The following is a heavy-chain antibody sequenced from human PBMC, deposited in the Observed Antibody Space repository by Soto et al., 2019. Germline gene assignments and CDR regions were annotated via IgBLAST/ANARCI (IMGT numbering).Heavy chain of an antibody. CDR1: GFTFSSYW. V-gene: IGHV3-7*01. D-gene: IGHD4-17*01. CDR2: IKQDGSEK. CDR3: ARIRDGDYVYGMDV. Sequence: EVQLVESGGGLVQPGGSLRLSCAASGFTFSSYWMSWVRQAPGKGLEWVANIKQDGSEKYYVDSVKGRFTISRDNAKLSLYLQMNRLRAEDTAVYYRARIRDGDYVYGMDVWGQGTTVTVSS. J-gene: IGHJ6*02.